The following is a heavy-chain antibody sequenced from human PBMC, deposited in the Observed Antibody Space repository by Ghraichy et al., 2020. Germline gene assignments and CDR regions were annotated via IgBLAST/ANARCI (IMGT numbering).Heavy chain of an antibody. CDR1: GFTFSNYT. V-gene: IGHV3-48*04. D-gene: IGHD2-15*01. CDR2: ISISGTSQ. CDR3: ARGYCSGGSCYRRYYGMDV. Sequence: LSLTCAVSGFTFSNYTMNWVRQAPGKGLEWVSYISISGTSQYYADSVKGRFTLSRDNAKNSLYLQMNSLRVDDTAVYYCARGYCSGGSCYRRYYGMDVWGQGTTVTVSS. J-gene: IGHJ6*02.